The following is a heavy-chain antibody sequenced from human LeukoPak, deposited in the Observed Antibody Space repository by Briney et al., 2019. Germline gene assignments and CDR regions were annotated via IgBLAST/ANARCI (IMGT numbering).Heavy chain of an antibody. CDR2: ISYDGSNK. J-gene: IGHJ4*02. CDR1: GFTFSSYA. Sequence: GGSLRLSCAASGFTFSSYAMHWVRQAPGKGLEWVAVISYDGSNKYYADSVKGRFTISRDNSKNTLYLQMNSLRAEDTAVYYCARDHNLESGSYSRLVFWGQGTLVTVSS. CDR3: ARDHNLESGSYSRLVF. D-gene: IGHD1-26*01. V-gene: IGHV3-30-3*01.